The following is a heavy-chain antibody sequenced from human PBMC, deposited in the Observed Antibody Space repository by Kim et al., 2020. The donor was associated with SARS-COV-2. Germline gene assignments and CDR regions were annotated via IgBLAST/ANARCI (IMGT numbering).Heavy chain of an antibody. CDR3: ARDSGYCINSGCYRRFAY. CDR1: GFTFRTHS. J-gene: IGHJ4*02. Sequence: GGSLRLSCAASGFTFRTHSMNWVRQAPGKGLEWLSYIAGTGDSTIYYADSVKGRFTISRDNAKNSVYLQMSGLRDEDTAVYYCARDSGYCINSGCYRRFAYWGQGTLVTVSS. V-gene: IGHV3-48*02. D-gene: IGHD2-8*01. CDR2: IAGTGDSTI.